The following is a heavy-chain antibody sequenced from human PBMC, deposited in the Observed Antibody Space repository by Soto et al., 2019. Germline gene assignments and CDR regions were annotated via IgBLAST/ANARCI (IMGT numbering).Heavy chain of an antibody. Sequence: GGSLRLSCAASGFTFSSYWMTWVRQAPGKGLEWVANINQDGSEKYYVDSVKGRFTISRDNAKNSLYLQMNSLRAEDTAVYYCARDQGPPYCSSTSCYRRYYYYGMDVWGQGTTVTVSS. CDR2: INQDGSEK. J-gene: IGHJ6*02. D-gene: IGHD2-2*01. CDR3: ARDQGPPYCSSTSCYRRYYYYGMDV. V-gene: IGHV3-7*01. CDR1: GFTFSSYW.